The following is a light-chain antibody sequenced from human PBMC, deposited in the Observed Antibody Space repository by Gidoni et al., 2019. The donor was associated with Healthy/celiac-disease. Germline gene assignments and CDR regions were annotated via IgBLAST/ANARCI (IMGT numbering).Light chain of an antibody. Sequence: QSALTQPASVSGSPGQTIHISCTGTSSDVGGYNYVFWYQQHPGKAPKLMIFAVSNRSSGVSNRFSGSKSGNTASLTISGLQAEDEADYYCSSYTISSTYVFGTGTKVTVL. CDR3: SSYTISSTYV. V-gene: IGLV2-14*01. J-gene: IGLJ1*01. CDR1: SSDVGGYNY. CDR2: AVS.